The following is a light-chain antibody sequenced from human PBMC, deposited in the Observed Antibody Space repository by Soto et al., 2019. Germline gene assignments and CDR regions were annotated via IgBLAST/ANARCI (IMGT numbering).Light chain of an antibody. V-gene: IGLV2-14*01. CDR3: SSFTSSTRVV. J-gene: IGLJ2*01. Sequence: QSVLTQPASVSGSPGQSITISCTGTSSDVGGYNYVSWYQQLPGKAPKLMIYDVSNRPSGVSDRFSGSKSGNTAYLTISGLQVEDEADYYCSSFTSSTRVVFGGGTKLTVL. CDR2: DVS. CDR1: SSDVGGYNY.